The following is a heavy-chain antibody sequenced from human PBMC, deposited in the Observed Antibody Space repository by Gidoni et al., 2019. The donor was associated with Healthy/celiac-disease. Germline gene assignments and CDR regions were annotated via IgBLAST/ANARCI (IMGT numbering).Heavy chain of an antibody. CDR1: GYTFTSSY. J-gene: IGHJ4*02. D-gene: IGHD1-26*01. CDR3: ARVSSLGGSYPNYFDY. CDR2: INPSGGST. Sequence: QVQLVQSGAEVKKPGASVKVSCKASGYTFTSSYMHRVRQDPGQGLEWMGIINPSGGSTSYAQKFQGRVTMTRDTSTSTVYMELSSLRSEDTAVYYCARVSSLGGSYPNYFDYWGQGTLVTVSS. V-gene: IGHV1-46*01.